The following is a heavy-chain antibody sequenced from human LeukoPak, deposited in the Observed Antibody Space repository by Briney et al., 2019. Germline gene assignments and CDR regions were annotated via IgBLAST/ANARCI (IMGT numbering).Heavy chain of an antibody. CDR2: IVVGSGNT. V-gene: IGHV1-58*01. CDR1: GFTFTSSA. CDR3: ARDRPEGGSYTY. Sequence: SVKVSCKASGFTFTSSAVQWVRQARGQRLEWIGWIVVGSGNTNYAQKFQERVTITRDMSTSTAYMELSSLRSEDTAVYYCARDRPEGGSYTYWGQGTLVTVSS. D-gene: IGHD1-26*01. J-gene: IGHJ4*02.